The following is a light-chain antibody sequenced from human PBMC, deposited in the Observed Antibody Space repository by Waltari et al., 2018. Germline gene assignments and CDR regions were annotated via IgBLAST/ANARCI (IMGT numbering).Light chain of an antibody. CDR3: SSFTGTIWV. J-gene: IGLJ3*02. V-gene: IGLV2-14*01. CDR2: GVT. Sequence: QSALTQPASVSGSPGQSTTISCTGSRSDIDFDDYVSWYQHLPRKAPKLMIYGVTTRPSGVSARFSGSKSDHAASLTISRLQADDEADYYCSSFTGTIWVFGGGTKLTVL. CDR1: RSDIDFDDY.